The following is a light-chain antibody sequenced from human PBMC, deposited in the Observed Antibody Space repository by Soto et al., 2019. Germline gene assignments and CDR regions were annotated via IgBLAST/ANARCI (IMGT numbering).Light chain of an antibody. Sequence: EIVLTQSPATLSLSPGERATLSCRASQSIDIFLAWYQHKPGQAPRLLIYDATNRATGIPARFRGSGSGTDFTLTIRSLEPEDFAVYYCQQRSRWPPLTFGGGTKVEI. V-gene: IGKV3-11*01. CDR3: QQRSRWPPLT. CDR1: QSIDIF. CDR2: DAT. J-gene: IGKJ4*01.